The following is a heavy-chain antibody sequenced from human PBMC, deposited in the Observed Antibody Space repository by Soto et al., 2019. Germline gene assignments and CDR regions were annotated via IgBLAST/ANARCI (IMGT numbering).Heavy chain of an antibody. CDR2: ISWNSGSI. CDR1: GFTFDVYA. J-gene: IGHJ4*02. Sequence: LRLSCAASGFTFDVYAMYWVRQAPGKGLEWVSGISWNSGSIVYADSVKGRFTISRDNVKNSLYLQMNSLRAEDTALYYCAKVDSSGPRGAFDYWGQGTLVTVSS. D-gene: IGHD3-22*01. V-gene: IGHV3-9*01. CDR3: AKVDSSGPRGAFDY.